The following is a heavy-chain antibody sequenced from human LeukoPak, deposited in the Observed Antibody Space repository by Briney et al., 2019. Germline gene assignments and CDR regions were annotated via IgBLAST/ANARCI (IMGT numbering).Heavy chain of an antibody. D-gene: IGHD3-22*01. CDR2: INQDDSEK. Sequence: GGSLRLSCAASGFTFSDYWMGWVRQAPGKGLEWVANINQDDSEKFYVDSVKGRFTISRDNAKNSLYLQMNSLRAEDTAVYYCARSSHNAYFSDTMNSSFDCWGQGTLVTVSS. V-gene: IGHV3-7*01. J-gene: IGHJ4*02. CDR3: ARSSHNAYFSDTMNSSFDC. CDR1: GFTFSDYW.